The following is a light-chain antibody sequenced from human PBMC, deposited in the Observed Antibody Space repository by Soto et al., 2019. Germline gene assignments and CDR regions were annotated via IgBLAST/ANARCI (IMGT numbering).Light chain of an antibody. CDR2: EVG. CDR3: NSYTSSSTHV. Sequence: QSALTQSASVSGSPGQSITISCTGSSSDVGGHNHVSWYQQHPGKAPKLIIYEVGNRPSGVSNRFSGSKSGNTASLTISGFQAEDEADYYCNSYTSSSTHVFGTGTQLTVL. CDR1: SSDVGGHNH. V-gene: IGLV2-14*01. J-gene: IGLJ1*01.